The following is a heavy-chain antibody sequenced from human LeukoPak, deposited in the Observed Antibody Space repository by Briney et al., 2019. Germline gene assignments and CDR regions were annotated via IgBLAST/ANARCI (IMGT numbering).Heavy chain of an antibody. Sequence: GGSLRLSCAGSGFSFSSYGMHWVRQAPGKGLEWVSYISSSGSTIYYADSVKGRFTISRDNAKNSLYLQMNSLRAEDTAVYYCAELGITMIGGVWGKGTTVTISS. J-gene: IGHJ6*04. V-gene: IGHV3-48*04. D-gene: IGHD3-10*02. CDR3: AELGITMIGGV. CDR2: ISSSGSTI. CDR1: GFSFSSYG.